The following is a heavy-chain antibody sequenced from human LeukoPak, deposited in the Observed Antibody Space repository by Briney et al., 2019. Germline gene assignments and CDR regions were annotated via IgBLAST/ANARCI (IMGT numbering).Heavy chain of an antibody. Sequence: ASVKVSCKASGYTFTSYAMNWVRQAPGQGLEWMGWINTNTGNPTYAQGFTGRFVFSLDTSVSTAYLQISSLKAEDTAVYYCARGYTKDMTSVTHFDYWGQGTLVAVSS. J-gene: IGHJ4*02. CDR3: ARGYTKDMTSVTHFDY. CDR2: INTNTGNP. D-gene: IGHD4-17*01. V-gene: IGHV7-4-1*02. CDR1: GYTFTSYA.